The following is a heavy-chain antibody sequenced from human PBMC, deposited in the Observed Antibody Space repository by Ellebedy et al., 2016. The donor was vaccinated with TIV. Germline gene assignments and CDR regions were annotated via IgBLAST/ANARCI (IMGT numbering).Heavy chain of an antibody. J-gene: IGHJ4*02. Sequence: GGSLRLSXAASGFTFSSYGMHWVRQAPGKGLEWVAVISYDGSNKYYADSVKGRFTISRDNSKNTLYLQMNSLRAEDTAVYYCAKDDDYGDYGGFDYWGQGTLVTVSS. CDR3: AKDDDYGDYGGFDY. V-gene: IGHV3-30*18. D-gene: IGHD4-17*01. CDR1: GFTFSSYG. CDR2: ISYDGSNK.